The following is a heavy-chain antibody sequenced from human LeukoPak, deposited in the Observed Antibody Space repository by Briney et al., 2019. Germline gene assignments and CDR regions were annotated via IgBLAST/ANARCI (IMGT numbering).Heavy chain of an antibody. CDR2: IYSGGST. CDR3: ARVMVREVNWFDP. V-gene: IGHV3-53*01. Sequence: GGSLRLSCTVSGFTVSSTYMSWVRQAPGKGLEWVSVIYSGGSTYYTASVKGRFTISRDNSKNTLYLQMTSLRAEDTAVYYCARVMVREVNWFDPWGQGTLVTVPS. CDR1: GFTVSSTY. D-gene: IGHD3-10*01. J-gene: IGHJ5*02.